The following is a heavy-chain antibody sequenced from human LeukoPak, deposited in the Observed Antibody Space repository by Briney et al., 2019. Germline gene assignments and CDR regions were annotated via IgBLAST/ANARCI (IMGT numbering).Heavy chain of an antibody. Sequence: ASVKVSCKPSGYTFTGYYMHWVRQAPGQGLEWMGRINPNSGGTNYAQKFQGRVTMTRDTSISTAYMELSRLRSDDTAVYYCAAFDYDPNYFDYWGQGTLVTVSS. D-gene: IGHD3-3*01. CDR3: AAFDYDPNYFDY. CDR1: GYTFTGYY. J-gene: IGHJ4*02. V-gene: IGHV1-2*06. CDR2: INPNSGGT.